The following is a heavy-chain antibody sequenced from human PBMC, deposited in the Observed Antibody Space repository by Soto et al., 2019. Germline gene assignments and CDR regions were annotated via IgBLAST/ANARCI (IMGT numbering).Heavy chain of an antibody. V-gene: IGHV5-51*01. Sequence: PGESLKISCKGSGYSFTSYWIGWVRQMPVKGLEWMGIIYPGDSDTRYSPSFQGQVTISADKSISTAYLQWSSLKASDTAMYYCAAALDDDYSNPIFYYYYGMDVWGQGTTVTVSS. CDR1: GYSFTSYW. D-gene: IGHD4-4*01. J-gene: IGHJ6*02. CDR3: AAALDDDYSNPIFYYYYGMDV. CDR2: IYPGDSDT.